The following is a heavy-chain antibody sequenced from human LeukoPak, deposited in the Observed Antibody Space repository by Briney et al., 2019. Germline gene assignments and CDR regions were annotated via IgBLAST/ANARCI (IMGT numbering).Heavy chain of an antibody. D-gene: IGHD1-1*01. J-gene: IGHJ4*02. CDR3: AKVGQLERRGGFDY. V-gene: IGHV3-7*01. CDR1: GFTFSSYW. Sequence: PGGSLRLSCAASGFTFSSYWMSWVRQAPGKGLEWVANIKPDGGETYYVDSVKGRFTISRDNAKNSLHLQMNSLRAEDTAVYYCAKVGQLERRGGFDYWGQGTLVTVSS. CDR2: IKPDGGET.